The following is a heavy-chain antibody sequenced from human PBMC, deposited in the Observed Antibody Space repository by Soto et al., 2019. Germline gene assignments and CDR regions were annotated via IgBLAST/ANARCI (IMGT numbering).Heavy chain of an antibody. CDR3: AKDPYYDYVWGSYPDY. V-gene: IGHV3-23*01. CDR2: ISGSGGST. J-gene: IGHJ4*02. Sequence: EVQLLETGGGLVQPGGSLRLSCAASGFTFSSYAMSWVRQAPGKGLEWVSAISGSGGSTYYADSVKGRFTISRDNSKNTLYLQMNSLRAEDTDVYYCAKDPYYDYVWGSYPDYWGQGTLVTVSS. CDR1: GFTFSSYA. D-gene: IGHD3-16*01.